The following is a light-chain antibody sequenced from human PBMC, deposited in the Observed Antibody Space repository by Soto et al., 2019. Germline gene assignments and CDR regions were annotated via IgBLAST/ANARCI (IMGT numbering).Light chain of an antibody. CDR2: DAS. Sequence: EIVLTQSPATLSLSPGERATLSCRASQSVSSSYLAWYQQTLGQAPRLLIYDASKRATGIPARFSGSGSGTDFSLTISSLEPEDFAIYYCQQSSSWPPPTFGQGTKLEIK. CDR3: QQSSSWPPPT. V-gene: IGKV3-11*01. CDR1: QSVSSSY. J-gene: IGKJ2*01.